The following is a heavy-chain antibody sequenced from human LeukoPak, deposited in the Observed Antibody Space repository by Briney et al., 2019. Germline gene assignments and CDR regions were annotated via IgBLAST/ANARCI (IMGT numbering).Heavy chain of an antibody. Sequence: PGGSLRLSCAASGFTFSSYSMNWVRQAPGKGLEWVSSISSSSSYIYYADSVKGRFTISRDNAKNSLYLQMNSLRAEDTAVYYCASSPPGYSSSWYLDYWGQGTLVTVSS. V-gene: IGHV3-21*01. CDR3: ASSPPGYSSSWYLDY. J-gene: IGHJ4*02. D-gene: IGHD6-13*01. CDR2: ISSSSSYI. CDR1: GFTFSSYS.